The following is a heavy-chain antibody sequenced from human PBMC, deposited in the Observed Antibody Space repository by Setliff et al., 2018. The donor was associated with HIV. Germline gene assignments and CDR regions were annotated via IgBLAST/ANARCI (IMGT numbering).Heavy chain of an antibody. CDR1: DSGTYY. CDR3: ARGRGWYGY. Sequence: SETLSLTCTVSDSGTYYWSWIRQPAGKGLEWIGRVSSRGDTNYNPSLKSRVTMSVDTSKNQFSLKLSSVTAADTAVYYCARGRGWYGYWGQGILVTVSS. D-gene: IGHD6-19*01. CDR2: VSSRGDT. V-gene: IGHV4-4*07. J-gene: IGHJ4*02.